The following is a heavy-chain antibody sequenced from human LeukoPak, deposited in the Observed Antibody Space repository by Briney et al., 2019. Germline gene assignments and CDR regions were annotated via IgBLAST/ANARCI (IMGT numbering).Heavy chain of an antibody. CDR2: ISVSGNT. J-gene: IGHJ4*02. V-gene: IGHV3-23*01. CDR3: AISGGYWAWAH. CDR1: GFTLSSYA. Sequence: PGGSLRLSCAASGFTLSSYAMSWVRQGPGKGLEWVSAISVSGNTYHADSVKGRFTISRDSSKNTLYLQMNSLRAEDSAVYYCAISGGYWAWAHWGQGTLVTVSS. D-gene: IGHD1-26*01.